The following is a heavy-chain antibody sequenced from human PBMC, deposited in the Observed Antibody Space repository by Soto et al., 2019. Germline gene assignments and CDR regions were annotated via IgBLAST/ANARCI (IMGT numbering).Heavy chain of an antibody. CDR3: ARDGFCTSTTCRVGNWFDP. D-gene: IGHD2-2*01. CDR2: INHRGST. Sequence: QVQLQQWGAGLLKPSETLSLTCVVYGGSFSGYYWSWIRQSPGKGLEWIGGINHRGSTNYNPSLESRVTISVDTSKNQFSLKLPSVTAADTAIYYCARDGFCTSTTCRVGNWFDPWGQGTLVTVSS. V-gene: IGHV4-34*01. J-gene: IGHJ5*02. CDR1: GGSFSGYY.